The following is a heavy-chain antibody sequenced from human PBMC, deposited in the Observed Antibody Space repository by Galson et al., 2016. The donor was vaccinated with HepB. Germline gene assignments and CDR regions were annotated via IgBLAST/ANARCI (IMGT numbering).Heavy chain of an antibody. J-gene: IGHJ4*02. D-gene: IGHD3-22*01. CDR1: GFSFSNYG. V-gene: IGHV3-64D*09. Sequence: SLRLSCAASGFSFSNYGMHWVRQAPGKGLEHVSAISSNGGSTYYADSVKGRFTISRDNSRNTVYLQMSSLRAEDTAVYHCVKAFSPITKMIVITSFDYWGQGTLVTVSS. CDR2: ISSNGGST. CDR3: VKAFSPITKMIVITSFDY.